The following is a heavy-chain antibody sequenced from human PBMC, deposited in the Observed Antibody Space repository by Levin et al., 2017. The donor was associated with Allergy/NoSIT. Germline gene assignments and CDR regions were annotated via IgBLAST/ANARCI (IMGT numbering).Heavy chain of an antibody. CDR1: GGSFSGYY. D-gene: IGHD4-17*01. Sequence: SQTLSLTCAVYGGSFSGYYWSWIRQPPGKGLEWIGEINHSGSTNYNPSLKSRVTISVDTSKNQFSLKLSSVTAADTAVYYCAREGDGDYTFWGQGTLVTVSS. J-gene: IGHJ4*02. V-gene: IGHV4-34*01. CDR2: INHSGST. CDR3: AREGDGDYTF.